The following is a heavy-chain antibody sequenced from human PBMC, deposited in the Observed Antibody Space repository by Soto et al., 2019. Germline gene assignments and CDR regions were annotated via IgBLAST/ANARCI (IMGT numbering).Heavy chain of an antibody. Sequence: QVQLQESGTGLVKPSGTLSLTCAVSGGSITSTNWWSWVRQPPGKGLEWIGEIFHSGSTYYNPSLKARVTLSVDKSENQFALKLSSVTAADTAVYYCAIVYSGSYSDYWGQGTLVTVSS. J-gene: IGHJ4*02. CDR2: IFHSGST. D-gene: IGHD1-26*01. CDR1: GGSITSTNW. CDR3: AIVYSGSYSDY. V-gene: IGHV4-4*02.